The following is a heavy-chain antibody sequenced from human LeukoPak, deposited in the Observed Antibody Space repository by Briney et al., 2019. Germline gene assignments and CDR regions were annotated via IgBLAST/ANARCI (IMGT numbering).Heavy chain of an antibody. CDR1: GGTVSGSYYY. Sequence: SETLSLTCALSGGTVSGSYYYWGWIRQPPGKGLEWIGSIYYSGSTNYNPSLKSRVTISVDTSKNQFSLKLSSVTAADTAVYYCGGGYVSGAVDYWGQGTLVTVSS. D-gene: IGHD5-12*01. J-gene: IGHJ4*02. CDR3: GGGYVSGAVDY. V-gene: IGHV4-39*07. CDR2: IYYSGST.